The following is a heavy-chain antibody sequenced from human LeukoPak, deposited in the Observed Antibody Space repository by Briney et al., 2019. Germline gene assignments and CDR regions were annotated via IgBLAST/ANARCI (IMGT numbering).Heavy chain of an antibody. CDR3: AKDRLGALYYYDSSGYYRLDY. Sequence: GGSLRLSCAASGFTFSSYGIHWVRQAPGKGLEWVAVISYDGSNKHYADSVKGRFTISRDNSKDTLYLQMNSLRAEDTAVYYCAKDRLGALYYYDSSGYYRLDYWGQGTLVTVSS. D-gene: IGHD3-22*01. CDR2: ISYDGSNK. CDR1: GFTFSSYG. V-gene: IGHV3-30*18. J-gene: IGHJ4*02.